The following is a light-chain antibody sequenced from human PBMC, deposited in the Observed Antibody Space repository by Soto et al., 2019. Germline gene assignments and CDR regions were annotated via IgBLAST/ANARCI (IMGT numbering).Light chain of an antibody. V-gene: IGLV2-14*02. J-gene: IGLJ3*02. CDR2: EGS. CDR1: SSDVGSYNF. Sequence: QSALTQPASVSGSPGQSITISCTGTSSDVGSYNFVSWYQQHPGKAPKLLIYEGSKRPSGVSNRFSGSKSGNTASLTISGLQAEDEADYYCTSFTFSSTWVFGGGTKVTVL. CDR3: TSFTFSSTWV.